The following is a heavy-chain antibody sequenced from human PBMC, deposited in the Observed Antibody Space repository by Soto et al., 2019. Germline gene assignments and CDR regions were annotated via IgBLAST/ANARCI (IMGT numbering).Heavy chain of an antibody. V-gene: IGHV3-9*01. J-gene: IGHJ5*02. CDR1: GFTFDDYA. CDR3: AKDEALGYCSGGSCYWGWFDP. Sequence: EVQLVESGGGLVQPGRSLRLSCAASGFTFDDYAMHWVRQAPGKGLEWISGISWNSGSIGYADSVKGRFTISRDNAKNSLYLQMNSLRAEDTALYYCAKDEALGYCSGGSCYWGWFDPWGQGTLVTVSS. D-gene: IGHD2-15*01. CDR2: ISWNSGSI.